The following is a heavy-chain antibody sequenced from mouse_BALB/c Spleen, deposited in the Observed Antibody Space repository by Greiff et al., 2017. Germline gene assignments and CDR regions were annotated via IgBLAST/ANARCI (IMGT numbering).Heavy chain of an antibody. Sequence: EVQLVESGGGLVQPGGSLRLSCATSGFTFSDFYMEWVRQPPGKRLEWIAGSRNKANDYTTEYSSSVKGRFIVSRDTSQTILYLQMSALRAEDTANYYGARDAWGYGFAYWGQGTLVTVSA. CDR3: ARDAWGYGFAY. CDR2: SRNKANDYTT. V-gene: IGHV7-1*02. D-gene: IGHD2-14*01. J-gene: IGHJ3*01. CDR1: GFTFSDFY.